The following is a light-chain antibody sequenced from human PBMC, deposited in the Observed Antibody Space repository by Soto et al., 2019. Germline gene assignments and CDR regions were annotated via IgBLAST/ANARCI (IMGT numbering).Light chain of an antibody. CDR3: SSYAGSNNWA. CDR1: SSDVGGYNY. J-gene: IGLJ3*02. CDR2: EVS. Sequence: QSALTQPPSASGSPGQSVTISCTGTSSDVGGYNYVSWYQQHPGKAPKLMIYEVSKRPSGVPDRFSGYKSGNTASLTVSGRQAEDEADYYCSSYAGSNNWAFCGGTQLTVL. V-gene: IGLV2-8*01.